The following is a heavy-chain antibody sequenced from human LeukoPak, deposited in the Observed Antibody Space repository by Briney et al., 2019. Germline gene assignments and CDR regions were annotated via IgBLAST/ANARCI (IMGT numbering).Heavy chain of an antibody. V-gene: IGHV1-8*02. CDR1: GYTFTGYY. Sequence: ASVKVSCKASGYTFTGYYIHWMRQAPGQGLEWMGWMNPNSGNTGYAQKFQGRVTMTRNTSISTAYMELSSLRSEDTAVYYCARVRWDPYYGMDVWGQGTTVTVSS. CDR2: MNPNSGNT. J-gene: IGHJ6*02. D-gene: IGHD1-26*01. CDR3: ARVRWDPYYGMDV.